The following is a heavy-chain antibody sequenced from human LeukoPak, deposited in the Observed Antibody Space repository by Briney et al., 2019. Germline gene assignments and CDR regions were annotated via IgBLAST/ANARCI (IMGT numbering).Heavy chain of an antibody. Sequence: GGSLRLSCAGSGFTFSSYSMNWVRQAPGKGLEWVSYISSSSSTIYYADSVKGRFTISRDHAKNSLYLQMHSLRDEDTAVYYCASIASFPTRFDPWGQGTLVTVSS. J-gene: IGHJ5*02. V-gene: IGHV3-48*02. CDR3: ASIASFPTRFDP. D-gene: IGHD6-13*01. CDR2: ISSSSSTI. CDR1: GFTFSSYS.